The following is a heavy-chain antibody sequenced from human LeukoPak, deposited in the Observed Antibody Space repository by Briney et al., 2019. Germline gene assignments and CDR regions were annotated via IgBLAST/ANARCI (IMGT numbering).Heavy chain of an antibody. CDR2: IYPRDGST. V-gene: IGHV1-46*01. Sequence: GSVKVSCKAPGYTFTSYGISWVRQAPGRGLEWMGMIYPRDGSTSYAQNFQGRVTVTRDTSTTTVHMELRGLRSEDTAVYYCARDQEGFDYWGQGTVVTVSS. CDR1: GYTFTSYG. CDR3: ARDQEGFDY. J-gene: IGHJ4*02.